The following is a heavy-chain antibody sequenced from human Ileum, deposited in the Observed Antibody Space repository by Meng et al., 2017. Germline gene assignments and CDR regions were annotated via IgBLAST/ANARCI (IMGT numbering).Heavy chain of an antibody. V-gene: IGHV4-39*01. CDR2: IYYGGST. CDR3: ARRAHYGDPPR. CDR1: SGSFTNNNYY. D-gene: IGHD4-17*01. Sequence: QRRLQESGPGPVKPSETPSPTCSVSSGSFTNNNYYWVWIRRPPGKGLEWIGSIYYGGSTYYNPSLKSRVTISVDTSTNQFSLKLISVTAADTAVYYCARRAHYGDPPRWGQGTLVTVSS. J-gene: IGHJ4*02.